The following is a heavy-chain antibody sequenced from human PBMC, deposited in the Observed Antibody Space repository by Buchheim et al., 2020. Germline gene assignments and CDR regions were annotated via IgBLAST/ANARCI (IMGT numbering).Heavy chain of an antibody. V-gene: IGHV3-33*01. CDR2: IWYDGSNK. Sequence: QVQLVESGGGVVQPGRSLGLSCTASGFTLSSFAMSWVRQAPGKGLEWVAIIWYDGSNKYYTESVKGRFTVSRDNSKNILYLQMSSLRADDTAVYYCARVMDRAAYGMDVWGQGTT. CDR1: GFTLSSFA. D-gene: IGHD5-18*01. J-gene: IGHJ6*02. CDR3: ARVMDRAAYGMDV.